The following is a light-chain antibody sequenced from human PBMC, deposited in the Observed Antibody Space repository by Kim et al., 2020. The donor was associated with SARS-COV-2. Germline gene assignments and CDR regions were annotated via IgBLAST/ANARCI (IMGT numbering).Light chain of an antibody. CDR2: YDH. Sequence: SYELTQPPSVSVAPGKTARITCGGNNIGGRSVHWYQHKPGQAPVLVIHYDHDRTSGIPDRFSGSNSGNTATLTIYRVEAGDEADYYCLVWDSSTDHQVFGGGTQLTVL. V-gene: IGLV3-21*04. CDR1: NIGGRS. J-gene: IGLJ2*01. CDR3: LVWDSSTDHQV.